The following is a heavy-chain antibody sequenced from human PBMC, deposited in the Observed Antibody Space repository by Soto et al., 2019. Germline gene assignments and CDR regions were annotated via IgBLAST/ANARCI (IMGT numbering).Heavy chain of an antibody. V-gene: IGHV4-39*01. D-gene: IGHD3-10*01. CDR2: IYYSGNT. Sequence: SETLSLTCTVSGGSISSSSYYWGWIRQPPGKGLEWIGSIYYSGNTYYNPSLKSRVTISVDTSKNQFSLKLSSVTAADTAVYYCARHQEVRGVVVPFHYYGMAVCGQGTTVTV. J-gene: IGHJ6*02. CDR1: GGSISSSSYY. CDR3: ARHQEVRGVVVPFHYYGMAV.